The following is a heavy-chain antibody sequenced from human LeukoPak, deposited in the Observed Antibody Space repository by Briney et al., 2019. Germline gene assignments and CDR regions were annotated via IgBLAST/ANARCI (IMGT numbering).Heavy chain of an antibody. D-gene: IGHD4-17*01. CDR1: GFTFSYFW. CDR3: ARDFDGPRASDY. CDR2: INTDGSYS. V-gene: IGHV3-74*01. J-gene: IGHJ4*02. Sequence: GGSLRLSCAASGFTFSYFWMHWFRQTPGKGLVWVSCINTDGSYSSYADSVKGRFTIFRDNVRNTLYLQMSSLRAEDSAVYYCARDFDGPRASDYWGQGISVTVSS.